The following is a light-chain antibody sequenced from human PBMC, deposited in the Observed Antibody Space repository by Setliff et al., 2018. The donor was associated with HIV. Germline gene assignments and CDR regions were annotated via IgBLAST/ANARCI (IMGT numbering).Light chain of an antibody. CDR3: CSNTGSNTYV. Sequence: HSALAQPASVSGSPGQSITISCTGTSGDVGRYNLVSWYQQQPGKPPKLMIYQASKRPSGVSNRLSGSKSGNTASLTISGLQAEDEADYYCCSNTGSNTYVFGTGTKVTVL. CDR2: QAS. V-gene: IGLV2-23*01. CDR1: SGDVGRYNL. J-gene: IGLJ1*01.